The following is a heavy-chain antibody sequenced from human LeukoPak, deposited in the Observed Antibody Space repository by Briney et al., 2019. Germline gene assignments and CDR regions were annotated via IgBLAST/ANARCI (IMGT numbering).Heavy chain of an antibody. Sequence: GGSLRLSCAASGFTFSSYAMSWVRQAPGKGLEWVANIKQDGSEKYYVDSVKGRFTISRDNAKNSLYLQMNSLRAEDTAVYYCARVVGGSSSWAGYYYYYMDVWGKGTTVTVSS. CDR1: GFTFSSYA. CDR3: ARVVGGSSSWAGYYYYYMDV. D-gene: IGHD6-13*01. J-gene: IGHJ6*03. CDR2: IKQDGSEK. V-gene: IGHV3-7*01.